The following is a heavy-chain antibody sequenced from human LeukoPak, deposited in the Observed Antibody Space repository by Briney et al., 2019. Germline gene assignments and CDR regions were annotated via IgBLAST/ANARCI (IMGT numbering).Heavy chain of an antibody. CDR2: ITDSGGST. CDR1: GFTFSNSA. CDR3: ATVGGYCSSSNCYAYFDY. D-gene: IGHD2-2*01. J-gene: IGHJ4*02. Sequence: GGSLRLSCAASGFTFSNSAMNWVRQAPGNGLEWVSTITDSGGSTYYADSVKGRFTISRDNSKNTLYLQMNSLRADDTAVYYCATVGGYCSSSNCYAYFDYWGQGTLVTVSS. V-gene: IGHV3-23*01.